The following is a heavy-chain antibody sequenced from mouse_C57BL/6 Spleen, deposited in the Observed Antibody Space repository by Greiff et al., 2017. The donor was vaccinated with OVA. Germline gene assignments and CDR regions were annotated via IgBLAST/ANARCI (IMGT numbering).Heavy chain of an antibody. Sequence: QVQLQQSGAELVKPGASVKLSCKASGYTFTEYSIHWVKQRPGQGLEWIGWFYPGSGSIKYNEKFKDKATLTADKSSSTVYMELSSLTSEDSAVYFCARPEDDYNGSSYWYFDVWGTGTTVTVSS. CDR1: GYTFTEYS. CDR2: FYPGSGSI. CDR3: ARPEDDYNGSSYWYFDV. D-gene: IGHD1-1*01. V-gene: IGHV1-62-2*01. J-gene: IGHJ1*03.